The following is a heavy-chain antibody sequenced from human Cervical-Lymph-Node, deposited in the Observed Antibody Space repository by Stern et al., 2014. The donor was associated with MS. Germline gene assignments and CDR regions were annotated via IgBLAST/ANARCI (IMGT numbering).Heavy chain of an antibody. V-gene: IGHV1-18*01. J-gene: IGHJ4*02. Sequence: VQLVQSGAEVKKPGASVNVSCKASGYTFSSFAITWVRQAPGQGLEWMGTITVYHGNTNYAQRVQDRVTMTTDTSTNTAYMEVRTLRSDDTAVYSCARGWGNPRHWGQGTLVTVSS. CDR1: GYTFSSFA. D-gene: IGHD3-16*01. CDR2: ITVYHGNT. CDR3: ARGWGNPRH.